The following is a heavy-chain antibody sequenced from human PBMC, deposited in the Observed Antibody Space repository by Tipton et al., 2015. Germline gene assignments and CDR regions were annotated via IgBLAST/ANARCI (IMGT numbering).Heavy chain of an antibody. D-gene: IGHD3-9*01. Sequence: TLSLTCAVSAYSISSDYYWGWIRQPPGKGLEWIGSISHSGNTYYNPSLKSRVTISIDRFKNQFSLKLSSVTAADTAVYYCACQDYDSLTRDYQTVDYWGQGTLVTVSP. CDR1: AYSISSDYY. CDR2: ISHSGNT. V-gene: IGHV4-38-2*01. CDR3: ACQDYDSLTRDYQTVDY. J-gene: IGHJ4*02.